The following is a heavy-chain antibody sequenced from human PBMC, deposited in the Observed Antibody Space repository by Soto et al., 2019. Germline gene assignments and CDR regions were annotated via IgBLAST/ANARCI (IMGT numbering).Heavy chain of an antibody. J-gene: IGHJ6*02. CDR1: GYSFTSYW. V-gene: IGHV5-51*01. CDR2: IYPGDSYT. CDR3: ARTGKYDYKGMDV. Sequence: GESLKISCKGSGYSFTSYWIGWVRQMPGKGLEWMGIIYPGDSYTNYSPSFQGHVTISADKSISTAYLQWSSLKASDTAMYYCARTGKYDYKGMDVWGQGTTVTVS.